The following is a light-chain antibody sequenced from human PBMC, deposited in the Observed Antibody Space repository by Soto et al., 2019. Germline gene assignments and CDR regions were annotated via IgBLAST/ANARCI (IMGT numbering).Light chain of an antibody. CDR2: SNN. Sequence: QSVLTQPPSVSGAPGQRVTISCTGSSSNIGAGYDVHWYQQVPGRAPKLLIYSNNQRPSGVPDRFSGSKSGTSASLAISGLRSEDEADYYCAAWDDSLSGPVFGGGTKVTVL. CDR1: SSNIGAGYD. J-gene: IGLJ3*02. V-gene: IGLV1-47*02. CDR3: AAWDDSLSGPV.